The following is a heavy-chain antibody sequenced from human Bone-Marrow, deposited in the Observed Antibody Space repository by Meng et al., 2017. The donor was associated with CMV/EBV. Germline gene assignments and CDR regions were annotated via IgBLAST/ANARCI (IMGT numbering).Heavy chain of an antibody. J-gene: IGHJ3*02. Sequence: SETLSLTCTVSGGSISSGGYYWSWIRQHPGKGLEWIGYIYYSGSTYYNPSLKSRVTISVDTSKNQFSLKLSSVTAADTAVYYCARGRGGSGAFDIWGQGRMVNVAS. V-gene: IGHV4-31*03. CDR1: GGSISSGGYY. CDR2: IYYSGST. CDR3: ARGRGGSGAFDI.